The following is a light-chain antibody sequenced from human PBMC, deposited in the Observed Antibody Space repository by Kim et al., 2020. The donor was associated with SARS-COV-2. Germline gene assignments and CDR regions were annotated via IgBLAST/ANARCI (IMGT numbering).Light chain of an antibody. Sequence: EIVLTQSPGTLSLSPGERATLSCRASQSISSTYLAWYQQKPGQAPRLLIYGASSRATGIPDRFSGSGSGTDFTLTISRLEPEDFAVYYWHQYDRSRTFGQGTKLEI. CDR3: HQYDRSRT. V-gene: IGKV3-20*01. CDR1: QSISSTY. CDR2: GAS. J-gene: IGKJ2*01.